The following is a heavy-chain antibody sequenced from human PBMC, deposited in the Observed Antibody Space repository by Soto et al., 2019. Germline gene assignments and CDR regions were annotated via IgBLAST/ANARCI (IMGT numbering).Heavy chain of an antibody. V-gene: IGHV4-4*07. Sequence: ETLSLTCTVSGDSLSTYYWSWIRQPAGERLEWIGRIHDTGRTNYNPSLKSRVTMSVDTSKNQFSLRVNSVTAADTAVYYCARESVSGTYRFDSWGQGTLVTVSS. CDR2: IHDTGRT. CDR1: GDSLSTYY. J-gene: IGHJ4*02. D-gene: IGHD3-16*02. CDR3: ARESVSGTYRFDS.